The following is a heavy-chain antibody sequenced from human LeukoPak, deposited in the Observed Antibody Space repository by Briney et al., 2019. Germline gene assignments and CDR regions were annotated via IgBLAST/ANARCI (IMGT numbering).Heavy chain of an antibody. D-gene: IGHD2-2*01. CDR3: ARGYSSPTTSYVRWLDP. V-gene: IGHV4-59*11. CDR1: GGSIGSHY. Sequence: SETLSLTCTVSGGSIGSHYWHWIRQSPEKGLEWIGYISYSGSTRYNPSLESRVTASVDTSKNQFSLKLRSVTAADTAVYYCARGYSSPTTSYVRWLDPWGQGTLVTVSS. CDR2: ISYSGST. J-gene: IGHJ5*02.